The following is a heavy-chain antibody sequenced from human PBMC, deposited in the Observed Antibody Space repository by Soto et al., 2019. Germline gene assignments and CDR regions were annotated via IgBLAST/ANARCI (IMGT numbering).Heavy chain of an antibody. CDR2: TYQRSKWYK. V-gene: IGHV6-1*01. Sequence: SQTLSLTCVISGDSVSSNSAAWNWIRQSPSRGLEWLGRTYQRSKWYKDYAVSVQSRITINPGTSKNQFSLQLNSVTPEDTAVYYCARDLGTVGALDVWGQGTTVTVSS. D-gene: IGHD1-7*01. CDR1: GDSVSSNSAA. J-gene: IGHJ6*02. CDR3: ARDLGTVGALDV.